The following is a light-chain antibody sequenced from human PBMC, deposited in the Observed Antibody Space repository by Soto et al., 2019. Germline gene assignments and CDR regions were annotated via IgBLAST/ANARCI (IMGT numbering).Light chain of an antibody. CDR3: AAWDDSLSGWV. Sequence: QLVLTQPPSASGTPGQTVTISCSGSSFNIGFNYVYWYQQLPGMAPKLLIHSNDERPSGVPDRFSGSKSGTSASLAISGLRSEDEAEYYCAAWDDSLSGWVFGTGTKLTVL. CDR2: SND. V-gene: IGLV1-47*02. CDR1: SFNIGFNY. J-gene: IGLJ1*01.